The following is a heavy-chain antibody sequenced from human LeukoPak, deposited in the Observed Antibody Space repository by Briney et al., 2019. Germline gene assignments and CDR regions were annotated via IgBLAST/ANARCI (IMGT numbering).Heavy chain of an antibody. CDR2: VPISGST. D-gene: IGHD6-19*01. J-gene: IGHJ4*02. CDR1: GYSISSGYY. CDR3: VRHRLRRSGWTFHD. V-gene: IGHV4-4*07. Sequence: PSETLSLTCTVSGYSISSGYYWSWIQQTAGKPLGCIGRVPISGSTTYNPSLKSRVTMSVDTSKNQVSLRLSSVTAADTAIYFCVRHRLRRSGWTFHDWGQGALVTVSS.